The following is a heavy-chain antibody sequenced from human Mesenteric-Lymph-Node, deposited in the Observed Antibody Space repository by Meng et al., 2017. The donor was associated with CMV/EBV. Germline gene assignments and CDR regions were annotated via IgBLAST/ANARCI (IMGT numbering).Heavy chain of an antibody. J-gene: IGHJ4*02. V-gene: IGHV3-21*01. Sequence: GGPLRLSCAASGFTFSSYSMNWVRQAPGKGLEWVSSISSSSSYIYYADSVKGRFTMSRDNAKNSLYPQMNSLRAQDTAVYYCAAYNWFEYWGQGTLVTVSS. CDR2: ISSSSSYI. CDR1: GFTFSSYS. D-gene: IGHD1-20*01. CDR3: AAYNWFEY.